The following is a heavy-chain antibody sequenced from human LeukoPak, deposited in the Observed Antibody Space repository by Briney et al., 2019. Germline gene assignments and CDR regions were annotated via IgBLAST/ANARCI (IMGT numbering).Heavy chain of an antibody. CDR1: GFTFSSYW. Sequence: PGGSLRLSCAASGFTFSSYWMGWVRLAPGKGLEWVANIKQDGSENYYVDSVKGRFTISRDNVKNSLYLQVNSLRPEDTAVYYCARGRDYWGQGTLVTVSS. CDR2: IKQDGSEN. V-gene: IGHV3-7*01. CDR3: ARGRDY. J-gene: IGHJ4*02.